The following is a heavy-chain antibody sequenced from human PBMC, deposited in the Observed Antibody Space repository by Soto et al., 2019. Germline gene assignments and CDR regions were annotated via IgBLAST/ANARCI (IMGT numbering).Heavy chain of an antibody. CDR3: ARDPGRYYYMDV. CDR1: GGSISSGGYY. J-gene: IGHJ6*03. Sequence: PSETLSLTCTVSGGSISSGGYYWSWIRQHPGKGLEWIGYIYYSGSTYYNPSLKSRVTISVDTSKNQFSLKLSSVPAADTAVYHCARDPGRYYYMDVWGKGTTVTVSS. V-gene: IGHV4-31*03. CDR2: IYYSGST.